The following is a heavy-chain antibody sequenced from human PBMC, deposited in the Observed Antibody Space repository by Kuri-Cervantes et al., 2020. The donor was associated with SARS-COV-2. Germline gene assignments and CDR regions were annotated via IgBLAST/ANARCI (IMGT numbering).Heavy chain of an antibody. CDR2: IYYSGST. V-gene: IGHV4-39*07. J-gene: IGHJ4*02. D-gene: IGHD6-19*01. Sequence: SETLSLTCTVSGGSISSSSYYWGWIRQPPGKGLEWIGGIYYSGSTYYNPSLKSRVTISVDTSKNQFSLKLSSVTAADTAVYYCATISASYSSGWYALYWGQGTLVTVSS. CDR1: GGSISSSSYY. CDR3: ATISASYSSGWYALY.